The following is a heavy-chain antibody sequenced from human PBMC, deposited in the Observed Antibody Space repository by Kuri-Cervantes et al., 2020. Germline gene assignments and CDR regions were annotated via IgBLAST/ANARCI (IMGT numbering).Heavy chain of an antibody. V-gene: IGHV1-18*01. CDR3: ARVGIVGARYYYGMDV. D-gene: IGHD1-26*01. CDR2: ISAYNGNT. Sequence: ASVKVSCKASGYTFTSYGISWVRQAPGQGLEWMGWISAYNGNTNYAQKLQGRVTMTTDTSTSTAYMELRSLRPDDTAVYYCARVGIVGARYYYGMDVWGQGTTGTVSS. CDR1: GYTFTSYG. J-gene: IGHJ6*02.